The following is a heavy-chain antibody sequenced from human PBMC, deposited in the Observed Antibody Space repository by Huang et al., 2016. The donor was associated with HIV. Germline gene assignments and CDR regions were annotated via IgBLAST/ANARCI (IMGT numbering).Heavy chain of an antibody. D-gene: IGHD2-15*01. Sequence: QVQFVQSGAEVKKPGASVKVSCKASRYTVTNYAVHWVRQAPGQRLEWIGWINAANANTKYSEKFQGRVTFSRDAAAATAYMELSSLRHDDTAVYYCAGSRGILRGFDPWGQGTLVTVSS. CDR1: RYTVTNYA. CDR2: INAANANT. CDR3: AGSRGILRGFDP. V-gene: IGHV1-3*01. J-gene: IGHJ5*02.